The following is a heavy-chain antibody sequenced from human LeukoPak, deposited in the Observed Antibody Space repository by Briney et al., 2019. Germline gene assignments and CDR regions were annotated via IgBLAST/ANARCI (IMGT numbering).Heavy chain of an antibody. CDR1: GFTFSSYA. Sequence: GGSLRLSCAASGFTFSSYAMHWVRQAPGKGLEWVAVISYDGSNKYYADSVKGRFTISRDNSKNTLYLQMNSLRAEDTAVYYCARSAVALSGYYFDYWGQGTLVTVSS. CDR3: ARSAVALSGYYFDY. D-gene: IGHD6-19*01. V-gene: IGHV3-30-3*01. J-gene: IGHJ4*02. CDR2: ISYDGSNK.